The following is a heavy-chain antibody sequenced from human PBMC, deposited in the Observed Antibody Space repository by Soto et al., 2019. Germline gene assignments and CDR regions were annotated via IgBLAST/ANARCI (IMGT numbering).Heavy chain of an antibody. CDR3: ARTVYCRGRRFYSARGYYFDL. CDR1: GFSLSNVSMG. Sequence: QVTLKESGPVLVKPTETLTLTCTVSGFSLSNVSMGVSWIRQPPGEALEWLANIFSNDDESYTTSLKTRLSISKDTSKSQVVLTMTHMDPMDTATYYCARTVYCRGRRFYSARGYYFDLWGRGTLVTVSS. CDR2: IFSNDDE. D-gene: IGHD2-15*01. V-gene: IGHV2-26*01. J-gene: IGHJ4*02.